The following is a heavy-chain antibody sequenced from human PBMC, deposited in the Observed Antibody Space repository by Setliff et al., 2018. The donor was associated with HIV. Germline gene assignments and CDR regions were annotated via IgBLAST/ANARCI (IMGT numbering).Heavy chain of an antibody. J-gene: IGHJ6*04. D-gene: IGHD3-10*01. CDR3: ARVQGINITLARGASAGLDV. CDR2: ISAYTGNT. CDR1: GYSVATHG. Sequence: GASVKVSCKTSGYSVATHGLSWVRQAPGEGLEWMGWISAYTGNTNYAQKFQGRATMTTDTSTNTAYMEMRTLRSDDTAVYYCARVQGINITLARGASAGLDVWGKGTTVTVSS. V-gene: IGHV1-18*01.